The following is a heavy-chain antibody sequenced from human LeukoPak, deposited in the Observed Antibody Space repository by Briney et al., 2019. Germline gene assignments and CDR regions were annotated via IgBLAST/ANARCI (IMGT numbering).Heavy chain of an antibody. Sequence: SVKVSCKASGGTFSSYTISWVRQAPGQGLEWMGRIIPILGIANYAQKFQASVTITADKSTSTAYMELSSLRSEDTAVYYCATTGVPAAYTTQYNWFDPWGQGTLVTVSS. J-gene: IGHJ5*02. D-gene: IGHD2-2*01. CDR2: IIPILGIA. V-gene: IGHV1-69*02. CDR1: GGTFSSYT. CDR3: ATTGVPAAYTTQYNWFDP.